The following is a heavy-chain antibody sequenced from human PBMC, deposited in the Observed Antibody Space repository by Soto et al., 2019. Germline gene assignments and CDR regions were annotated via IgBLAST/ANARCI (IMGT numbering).Heavy chain of an antibody. V-gene: IGHV4-59*01. D-gene: IGHD4-4*01. J-gene: IGHJ6*02. CDR2: IYYSGNT. Sequence: QVQLQESGPGLVKPSETLSLTCFVSGGSISSYYWSWIRQPPGKGLECIGYIYYSGNTKYNPSLESRVTISVDMSKNQFSLNLRSVTAADTAVYYCARAPNDYNYHYYGLDVWGQGTTVTVSS. CDR3: ARAPNDYNYHYYGLDV. CDR1: GGSISSYY.